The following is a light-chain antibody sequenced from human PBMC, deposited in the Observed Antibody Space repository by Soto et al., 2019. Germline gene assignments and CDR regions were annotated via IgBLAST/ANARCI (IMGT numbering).Light chain of an antibody. J-gene: IGKJ1*01. CDR2: AAS. Sequence: DIQLTQSPSFLSASVGDRVTITCRASQGISNYLAWYQQRPGKAPKLLIYAASNLQTGVPSRFSGSGSGTEFTLTISSLQPEDFATYHCQKLTSYPRSTFGQGTKVDI. V-gene: IGKV1-9*01. CDR3: QKLTSYPRST. CDR1: QGISNY.